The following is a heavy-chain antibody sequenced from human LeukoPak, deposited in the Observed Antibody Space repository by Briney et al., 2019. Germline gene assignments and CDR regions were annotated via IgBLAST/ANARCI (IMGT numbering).Heavy chain of an antibody. CDR3: ARDTEGSLDY. V-gene: IGHV3-7*01. D-gene: IGHD1-26*01. CDR2: IKQDGSTK. J-gene: IGHJ4*02. CDR1: GFTFTNSW. Sequence: GGSVRLSCAASGFTFTNSWMAWVRQSPGKGLEWVANIKQDGSTKHYADSLKGRFTISRDNPKNSLYLQMNSLRADDTAVYYCARDTEGSLDYWGQGILVTVAS.